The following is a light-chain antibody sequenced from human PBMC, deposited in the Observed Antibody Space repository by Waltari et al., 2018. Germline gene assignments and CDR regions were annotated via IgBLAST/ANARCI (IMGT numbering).Light chain of an antibody. CDR2: RND. J-gene: IGLJ2*01. CDR1: SSNIGTNL. V-gene: IGLV1-44*01. CDR3: AAWDGSLSGHWV. Sequence: QSALTQPPSASGTPGQRVTISCSGTSSNIGTNLVTWYQQLPGKAPKLLVFRNDEGPYGVPCRFSGSNPGTSAALAISGLQSEDEADYYCAAWDGSLSGHWVFGGGTKVTVL.